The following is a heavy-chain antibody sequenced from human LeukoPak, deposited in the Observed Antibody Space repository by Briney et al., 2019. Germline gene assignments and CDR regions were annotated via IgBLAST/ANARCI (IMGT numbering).Heavy chain of an antibody. V-gene: IGHV4-34*08. CDR2: INHSGST. Sequence: GSLRLSCAASGFTFSSYSMNWVRQAPGKGLEWIGEINHSGSTNYNPSLKSRVTISVDTSKNQFSLKLSSVTAADTAVYYCAGAKTYYYDSSGYYDYYYGMDVWGQGTTVTVSS. J-gene: IGHJ6*02. CDR3: AGAKTYYYDSSGYYDYYYGMDV. CDR1: GFTFSSYS. D-gene: IGHD3-22*01.